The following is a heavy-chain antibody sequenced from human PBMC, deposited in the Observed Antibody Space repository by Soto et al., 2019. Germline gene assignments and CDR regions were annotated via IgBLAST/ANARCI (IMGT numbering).Heavy chain of an antibody. J-gene: IGHJ5*02. CDR1: GGTFSGYD. CDR2: INHSGST. CDR3: ARGGYDFWSGYYAHYNWFDP. V-gene: IGHV4-34*01. D-gene: IGHD3-3*01. Sequence: SETLSLTCAVYGGTFSGYDWSWIRQPPGKGLEWIGEINHSGSTNYNPSLKSRVTISVDTSKNQFSLKLSSVTAADTAVYYCARGGYDFWSGYYAHYNWFDPWGQGTLVTVSS.